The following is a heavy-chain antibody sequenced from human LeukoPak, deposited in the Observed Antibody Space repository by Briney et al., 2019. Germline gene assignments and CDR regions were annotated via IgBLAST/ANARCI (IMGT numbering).Heavy chain of an antibody. V-gene: IGHV3-7*01. CDR2: IKQDGSEK. Sequence: GGSLRLSCAASGFTFSSYWMSWVRQAPGKGLEWVANIKQDGSEKYYVDTVKGRFTISRDNAKNSLYLQMNSLRAEDTAVYYCARTVVTDAFDIWGQGTMVTVSS. D-gene: IGHD2-21*02. CDR3: ARTVVTDAFDI. J-gene: IGHJ3*02. CDR1: GFTFSSYW.